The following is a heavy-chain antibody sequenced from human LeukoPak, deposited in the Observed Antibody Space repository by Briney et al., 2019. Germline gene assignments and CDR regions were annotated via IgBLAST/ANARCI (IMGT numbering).Heavy chain of an antibody. CDR3: ARNSDFWSGYYSA. V-gene: IGHV1-69*13. Sequence: SVKVSCKASGGTFNNYAISRVRQAPGQGLEWMGGIIPIFGTANYAQKFQGRVTITADESTSTAYMELSSLRSEDTAVYYCARNSDFWSGYYSAWGQGTLVTVSS. J-gene: IGHJ5*02. CDR2: IIPIFGTA. CDR1: GGTFNNYA. D-gene: IGHD3-3*01.